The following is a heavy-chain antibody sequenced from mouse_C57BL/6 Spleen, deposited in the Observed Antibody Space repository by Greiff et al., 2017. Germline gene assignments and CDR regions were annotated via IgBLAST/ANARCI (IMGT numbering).Heavy chain of an antibody. V-gene: IGHV5-12*01. CDR3: ASLGYYLYYAMDY. CDR2: ISNGGGST. Sequence: EVMLVESGGGLVQPGGSLKLSCAASGFTFSDYYMYWVRQTPEKRLEWVAYISNGGGSTYYPDTVKGRFTISRDNAKNTLYLQMSRLKSEDTAMYYCASLGYYLYYAMDYWGQGTSVTVSS. J-gene: IGHJ4*01. D-gene: IGHD2-3*01. CDR1: GFTFSDYY.